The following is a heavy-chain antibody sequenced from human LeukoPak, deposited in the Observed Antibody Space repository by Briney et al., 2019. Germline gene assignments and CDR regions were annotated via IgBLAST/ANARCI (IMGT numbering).Heavy chain of an antibody. Sequence: PSETLSLTCAVYGGSFSGYYWSWIRQPPGKGLEWIGEINHSGSTNYNPSLKSRVTISVDTSKNQFSLKLTSVTAADTAVYYCARAPQQWLALDYWGQGTLVTVSS. D-gene: IGHD6-19*01. CDR2: INHSGST. CDR3: ARAPQQWLALDY. CDR1: GGSFSGYY. V-gene: IGHV4-34*01. J-gene: IGHJ4*02.